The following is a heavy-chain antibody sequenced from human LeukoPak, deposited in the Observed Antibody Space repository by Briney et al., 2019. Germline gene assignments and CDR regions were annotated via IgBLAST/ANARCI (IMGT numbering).Heavy chain of an antibody. CDR1: GFSFNTYA. CDR3: VKESSGGTLNWFDP. CDR2: ISTSGGTT. J-gene: IGHJ5*02. D-gene: IGHD2-15*01. V-gene: IGHV3-23*01. Sequence: GGSLRLSCAASGFSFNTYAMSWVRQAPGKGLEWVSDISTSGGTTNYADSVKGRFTISRDNSKNTLYLQMTSLRAEDTAVYYCVKESSGGTLNWFDPWGQGTLVTVSS.